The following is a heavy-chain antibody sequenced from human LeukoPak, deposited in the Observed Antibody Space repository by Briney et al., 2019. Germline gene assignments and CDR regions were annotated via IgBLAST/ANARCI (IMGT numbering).Heavy chain of an antibody. J-gene: IGHJ4*02. CDR3: ARLLAGCPGGRCRAHFDY. Sequence: PETLSLTCSASGDSINSNYWSWMRQPPGKGLEWIGYIYYGGSTNYNPSLKSRVSMSVDTSKNQFSLNLSSVTAADTAVYHCARLLAGCPGGRCRAHFDYWGQGTLVTVSS. D-gene: IGHD2-15*01. CDR1: GDSINSNY. CDR2: IYYGGST. V-gene: IGHV4-59*01.